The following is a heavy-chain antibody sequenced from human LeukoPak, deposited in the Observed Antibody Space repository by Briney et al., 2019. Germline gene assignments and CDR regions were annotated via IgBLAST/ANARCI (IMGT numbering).Heavy chain of an antibody. CDR2: ISAYNGNT. J-gene: IGHJ4*02. CDR3: ARDVNYYDSSGYYWEFDY. Sequence: EASVKVSCKASGYTFTSYGISWVRQAPGQGLEWMGWISAYNGNTNYAQKHQGRVTMTTDTSTSTAYMELRSLRSDDTAVYYCARDVNYYDSSGYYWEFDYWGQGTLVTVSS. D-gene: IGHD3-22*01. V-gene: IGHV1-18*01. CDR1: GYTFTSYG.